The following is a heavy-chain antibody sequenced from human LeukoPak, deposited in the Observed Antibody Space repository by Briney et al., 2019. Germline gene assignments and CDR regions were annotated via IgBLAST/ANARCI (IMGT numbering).Heavy chain of an antibody. Sequence: PGGSLRLSCAASGFTFSDYYMSWIRQAPGKGLEWVSDISSTSIYTNYADSVKGRFTISRDNAKNSLYLQMNSLRAEDTAVYYCARGLLRIRPGGSWFDPWGQGTLVTVSS. V-gene: IGHV3-11*06. CDR1: GFTFSDYY. CDR2: ISSTSIYT. D-gene: IGHD1-14*01. J-gene: IGHJ5*02. CDR3: ARGLLRIRPGGSWFDP.